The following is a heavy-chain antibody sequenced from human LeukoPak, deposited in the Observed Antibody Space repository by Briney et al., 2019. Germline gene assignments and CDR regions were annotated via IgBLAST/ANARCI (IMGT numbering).Heavy chain of an antibody. V-gene: IGHV4-59*08. CDR3: ARHGNRALAAFDI. Sequence: PSETLSLTCTVSGGSISSYYWSWIRQPPGKGLEWIGYIYYSGSTNYNPSLKSRVTISVDTSKNQFSLKLSSVTAADTAVYYCARHGNRALAAFDIWGQGTMVTVSS. D-gene: IGHD1-26*01. J-gene: IGHJ3*02. CDR1: GGSISSYY. CDR2: IYYSGST.